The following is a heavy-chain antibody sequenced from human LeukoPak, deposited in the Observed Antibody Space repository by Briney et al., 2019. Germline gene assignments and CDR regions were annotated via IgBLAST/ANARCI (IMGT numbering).Heavy chain of an antibody. Sequence: PGGSLRLSCAASGFSFSRYSMNWVRQAPGKGLEWVSSISRSSGSRYYADSVKGRFTISRDNAKNSLYLQMNSLRAEDTAVYYCARAPSYCTNGVCYLDYYGMDVWGQGTTVTVSS. D-gene: IGHD2-8*01. CDR3: ARAPSYCTNGVCYLDYYGMDV. CDR1: GFSFSRYS. J-gene: IGHJ6*02. CDR2: ISRSSGSR. V-gene: IGHV3-21*01.